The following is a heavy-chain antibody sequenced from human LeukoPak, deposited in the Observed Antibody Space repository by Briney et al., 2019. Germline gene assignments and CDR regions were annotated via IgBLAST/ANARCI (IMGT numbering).Heavy chain of an antibody. CDR3: YQLLSDY. J-gene: IGHJ4*02. CDR2: MNPNSGNT. D-gene: IGHD2-2*01. V-gene: IGHV1-8*03. CDR1: GYTFSTYD. Sequence: SVKVSCKTSGYTFSTYDINWVRQAAGQSLEWMGWMNPNSGNTGFAQKFQGRATITRDTSITTAYLELSSLRSEDTAVYFRYQLLSDYWGQGTLVTVSS.